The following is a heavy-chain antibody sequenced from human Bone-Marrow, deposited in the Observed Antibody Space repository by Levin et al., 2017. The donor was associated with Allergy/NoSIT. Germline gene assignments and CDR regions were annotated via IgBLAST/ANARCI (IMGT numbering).Heavy chain of an antibody. CDR2: IRGKAYGGTT. CDR3: TSLNLLAYCGADCYPHGD. V-gene: IGHV3-49*04. CDR1: GFTFGDYA. J-gene: IGHJ4*02. Sequence: PGGSLRLSCTASGFTFGDYAMSWVRQAPGKGLEWLGFIRGKAYGGTTEYATSVKGRFTFSRDDYRRIAYLQMNSLKTEDTAVYYCTSLNLLAYCGADCYPHGDWGQGTPVTVSS. D-gene: IGHD2-21*02.